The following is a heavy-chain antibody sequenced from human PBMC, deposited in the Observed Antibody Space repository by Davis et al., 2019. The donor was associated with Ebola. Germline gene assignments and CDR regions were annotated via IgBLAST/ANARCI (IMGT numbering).Heavy chain of an antibody. CDR1: RFIFSSYV. Sequence: GESLKISCAASRFIFSSYVMSWVRQAPGKGLEWVSTLGTSADTYYADSVKGRFTISRDNSKNTLYLQMNGLRVEDTAIYYCAKDNRNIWSEVWGQGTMVTVSS. V-gene: IGHV3-23*01. D-gene: IGHD2/OR15-2a*01. CDR2: LGTSADT. CDR3: AKDNRNIWSEV. J-gene: IGHJ3*01.